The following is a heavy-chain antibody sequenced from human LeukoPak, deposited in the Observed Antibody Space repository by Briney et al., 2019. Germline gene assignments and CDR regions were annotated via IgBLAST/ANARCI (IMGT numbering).Heavy chain of an antibody. CDR1: GYTFTGYY. Sequence: ASVKVSCKASGYTFTGYYMQWVRQAPGQGLEWMGWINPNRGGTNYAQKFQGRVTMTRDTSISTAYMELSRLRSDDTAVYYCARFFEAAAGFSYYFDYWGRGTLATVSS. V-gene: IGHV1-2*02. J-gene: IGHJ4*02. CDR3: ARFFEAAAGFSYYFDY. D-gene: IGHD6-13*01. CDR2: INPNRGGT.